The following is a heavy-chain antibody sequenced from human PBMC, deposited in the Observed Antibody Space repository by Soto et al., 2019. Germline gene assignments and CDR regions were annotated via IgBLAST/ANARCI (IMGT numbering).Heavy chain of an antibody. J-gene: IGHJ4*02. Sequence: QVQLVQSGAEVKKSGASVKVSCKASGYTFTSHDINGVRQATGQWLAWMGWMNPNSGNTGSAQKFQGRVTMTRNTSISTAYMELSRLRSEDTSVYYCARWDYGYYARFDYWGQGTLVTVSS. CDR3: ARWDYGYYARFDY. D-gene: IGHD4-17*01. CDR2: MNPNSGNT. V-gene: IGHV1-8*01. CDR1: GYTFTSHD.